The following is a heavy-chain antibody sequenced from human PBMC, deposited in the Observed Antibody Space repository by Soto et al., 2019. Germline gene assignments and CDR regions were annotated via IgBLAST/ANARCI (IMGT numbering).Heavy chain of an antibody. D-gene: IGHD3-22*01. CDR1: GLTFSSFA. CDR3: AKDRYTYYYDSIGFPYDY. J-gene: IGHJ4*02. V-gene: IGHV3-23*01. CDR2: ISGSGGST. Sequence: GGSLRLSCAASGLTFSSFAMSWVRQAPGKGLEWVSAISGSGGSTYYADSVKGRFTISRDNSKNTLYLQMNSLRAEDTAVYYCAKDRYTYYYDSIGFPYDYWGRETLVTVSS.